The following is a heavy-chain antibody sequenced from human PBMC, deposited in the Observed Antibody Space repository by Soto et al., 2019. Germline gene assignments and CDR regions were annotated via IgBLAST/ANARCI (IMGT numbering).Heavy chain of an antibody. CDR2: ISYDGSSK. Sequence: GGSLRLSCAASGFTFSSYGMHWVRQAPGKGLEWVAVISYDGSSKYYADSVKGRFTISRDNSKNTLYLQMNSLRAEDTAVYYCATFVDTAMVYFDYWGQGTLVTVSS. J-gene: IGHJ4*02. CDR3: ATFVDTAMVYFDY. CDR1: GFTFSSYG. D-gene: IGHD5-18*01. V-gene: IGHV3-30*03.